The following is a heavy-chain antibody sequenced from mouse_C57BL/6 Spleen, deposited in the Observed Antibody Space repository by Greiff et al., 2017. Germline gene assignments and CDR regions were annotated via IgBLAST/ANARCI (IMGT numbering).Heavy chain of an antibody. CDR3: ASRWLGVSYAMDY. J-gene: IGHJ4*01. CDR2: INPYNGGT. Sequence: EVQLQQSGPVLVKPGASVKMSCKASGYTFTDYYMNWVKQSHGKSLEWIGVINPYNGGTSYNQKFKGKATLTVDKSSSTAYMELNSLTSEDSAVYYCASRWLGVSYAMDYWGQGTSVTVSS. CDR1: GYTFTDYY. D-gene: IGHD1-1*02. V-gene: IGHV1-19*01.